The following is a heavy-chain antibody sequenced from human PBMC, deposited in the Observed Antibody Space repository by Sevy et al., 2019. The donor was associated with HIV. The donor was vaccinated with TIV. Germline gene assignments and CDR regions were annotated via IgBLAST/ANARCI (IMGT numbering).Heavy chain of an antibody. V-gene: IGHV1-2*02. J-gene: IGHJ4*02. D-gene: IGHD3-10*01. Sequence: ASVKVSCKASGYTFTGYYMHWVRQAPGQELEWMGWINPNSGGTNYAQKFQGRVTMTRDTSISTAYMELSRLRSDDTAVYYCAIESTNYYGSGSYYKDWGQGTLVTVSS. CDR2: INPNSGGT. CDR3: AIESTNYYGSGSYYKD. CDR1: GYTFTGYY.